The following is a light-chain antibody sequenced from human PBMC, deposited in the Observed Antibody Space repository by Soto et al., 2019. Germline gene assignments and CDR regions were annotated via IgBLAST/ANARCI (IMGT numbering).Light chain of an antibody. CDR3: QQYNSWPRT. CDR1: HNISDT. V-gene: IGKV3-15*01. CDR2: GSS. J-gene: IGKJ1*01. Sequence: EIVMPQSPATLSVSPGERATLPCRASHNISDTLAWYQQKPGQAPRLLIFGSSTRAPGIPARFSASGSETEFTLTITTLQSEDFAVYYCQQYNSWPRTFGQGTKVDIK.